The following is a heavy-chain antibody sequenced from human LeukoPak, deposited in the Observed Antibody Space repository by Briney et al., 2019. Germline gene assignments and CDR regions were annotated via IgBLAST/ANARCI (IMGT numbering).Heavy chain of an antibody. D-gene: IGHD2-21*02. V-gene: IGHV3-23*01. CDR1: GFTFSTYA. J-gene: IGHJ6*03. CDR2: ISGSGGST. CDR3: AKGDRYYYYMDV. Sequence: GGSLRLSCAASGFTFSTYAMSWVRQAPGKGLEWVSGISGSGGSTFYADSVKGRFTISRDNAKNSLYLQMNSLRAEDTALYYCAKGDRYYYYMDVWGKGTTVTISS.